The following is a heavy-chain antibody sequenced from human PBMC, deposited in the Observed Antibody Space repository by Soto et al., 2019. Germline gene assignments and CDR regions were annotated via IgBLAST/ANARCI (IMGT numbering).Heavy chain of an antibody. D-gene: IGHD3-22*01. CDR1: GYTFTSYG. Sequence: QVQLVQSGAEVKKPGASVKVSCKASGYTFTSYGISWVRQAPGQGLEWMGWISAYNGNTNYAQKLQGRVTMTTDPSTSTAYMELRSLRSDDTAVYYCARVTPYYYDSSGSHDAFDIWGQGTMVTVSS. CDR2: ISAYNGNT. CDR3: ARVTPYYYDSSGSHDAFDI. V-gene: IGHV1-18*01. J-gene: IGHJ3*02.